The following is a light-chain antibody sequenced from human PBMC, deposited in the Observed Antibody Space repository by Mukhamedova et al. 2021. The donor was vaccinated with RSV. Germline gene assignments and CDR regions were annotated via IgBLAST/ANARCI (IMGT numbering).Light chain of an antibody. CDR3: QQYNSWPPLT. V-gene: IGKV3-15*01. CDR1: QNINNK. CDR2: GAS. J-gene: IGKJ4*01. Sequence: RVTLSCRASQNINNKLAWYQQKPGQAPRLLIYGASTRATGIPARFSGSGSGTEFTLTISSMASEDFALYYCQQYNSWPPLTFGGG.